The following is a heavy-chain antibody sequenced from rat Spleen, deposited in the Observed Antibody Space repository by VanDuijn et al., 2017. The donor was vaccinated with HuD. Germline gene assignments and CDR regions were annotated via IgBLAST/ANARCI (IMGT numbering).Heavy chain of an antibody. D-gene: IGHD4-4*01. CDR1: GFTFSSYW. Sequence: EVQLVETGGGVVQPGRSLKLSCVASGFTFSSYWMYWIRQTPGKGLEWVSTINTDGDNTYYPDSVKGRFTIPRNNAEDTVYLQMNSLRSEDTATYYCARQGLGGPFAYWGQGTLVTVSS. CDR3: ARQGLGGPFAY. V-gene: IGHV5-58*01. J-gene: IGHJ3*01. CDR2: INTDGDNT.